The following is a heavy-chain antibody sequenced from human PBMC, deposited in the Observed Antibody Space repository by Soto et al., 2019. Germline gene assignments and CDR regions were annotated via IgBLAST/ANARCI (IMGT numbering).Heavy chain of an antibody. D-gene: IGHD2-15*01. Sequence: GGSLRLSCTASGFSFSSYAMNWVRQAPGKGLQWVASITNRGTHTYSADSVKGRFTISRDNDKNSLYLQMNNLRAEDTATYYCARAHEVAWFDSWGLGTLVTVSS. J-gene: IGHJ5*01. CDR1: GFSFSSYA. V-gene: IGHV3-21*06. CDR2: ITNRGTHT. CDR3: ARAHEVAWFDS.